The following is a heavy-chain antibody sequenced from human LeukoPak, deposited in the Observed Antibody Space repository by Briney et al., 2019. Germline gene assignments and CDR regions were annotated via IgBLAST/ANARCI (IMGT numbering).Heavy chain of an antibody. CDR1: GFTFSSYA. D-gene: IGHD4-23*01. CDR3: ARERWSTNGAFDI. Sequence: GGSLRLSCAASGFTFSSYAMHWVRQAPGKGLEWVAVISYDGSNKYYADSVKGRFTISRDNSKNTLYLQMNSLRAEDTAVYYCARERWSTNGAFDIWGQGTMVTVSS. CDR2: ISYDGSNK. J-gene: IGHJ3*02. V-gene: IGHV3-30-3*01.